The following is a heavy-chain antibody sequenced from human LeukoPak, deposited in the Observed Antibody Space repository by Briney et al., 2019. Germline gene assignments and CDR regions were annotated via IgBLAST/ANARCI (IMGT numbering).Heavy chain of an antibody. CDR1: GFTFSSYW. CDR3: ARYRYNWNLIPYYFDY. J-gene: IGHJ4*02. D-gene: IGHD1-7*01. Sequence: GGSLRLSCAASGFTFSSYWMSWVRQAPGKGLEWVANIKQDGSEKYYVDSVKGRFTISRDNAKNSLYLQMNSLRAEDTAVYYCARYRYNWNLIPYYFDYWGQGTLVTVSS. V-gene: IGHV3-7*01. CDR2: IKQDGSEK.